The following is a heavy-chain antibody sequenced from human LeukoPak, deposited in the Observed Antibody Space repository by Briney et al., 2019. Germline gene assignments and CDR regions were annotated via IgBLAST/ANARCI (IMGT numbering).Heavy chain of an antibody. D-gene: IGHD5-24*01. CDR2: IYYSGST. CDR3: ARGKDGYNFLNRGEYYYFDY. J-gene: IGHJ4*02. V-gene: IGHV4-59*08. Sequence: SETLSLTCTVSGGSISSYYWSWIRQPPGKGLEWIGYIYYSGSTNYNPSLKSRVTISVDTSKNQFSLKLNSVTAADTAVYYCARGKDGYNFLNRGEYYYFDYWGQGTLVTVSS. CDR1: GGSISSYY.